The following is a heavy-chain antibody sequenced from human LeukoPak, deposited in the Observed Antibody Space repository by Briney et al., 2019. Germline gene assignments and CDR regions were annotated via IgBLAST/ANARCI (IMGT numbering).Heavy chain of an antibody. CDR3: ARDRGGSSWYYFDN. CDR2: TYYRSTWYN. V-gene: IGHV6-1*01. J-gene: IGHJ4*02. Sequence: PSQTLSLTCAISGDSVSRDTAAWNWVRQSPSRGLEWLGRTYYRSTWYNDYAVSVKSRITINPDTSKNQFSLQLNSVTPEDTAVYYCARDRGGSSWYYFDNWGQGSLVTVSS. D-gene: IGHD6-13*01. CDR1: GDSVSRDTAA.